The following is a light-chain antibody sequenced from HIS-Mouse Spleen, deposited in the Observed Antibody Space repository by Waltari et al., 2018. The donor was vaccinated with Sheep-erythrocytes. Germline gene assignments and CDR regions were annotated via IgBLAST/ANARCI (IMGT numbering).Light chain of an antibody. CDR1: KLGDKY. CDR3: QAWDSSSWV. CDR2: QDS. J-gene: IGLJ3*02. V-gene: IGLV3-1*01. Sequence: SYELTQPPSVSVSPGQTASITCSGDKLGDKYACWYQQKAGQSPVLVIYQDSKRPSGLPERFSGSNSGNTATLTISGTQAMDEADYYCQAWDSSSWVFGGGTKLTVL.